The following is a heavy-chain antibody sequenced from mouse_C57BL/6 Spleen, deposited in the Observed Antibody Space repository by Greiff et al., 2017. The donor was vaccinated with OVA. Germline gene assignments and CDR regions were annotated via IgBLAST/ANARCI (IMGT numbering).Heavy chain of an antibody. Sequence: EVKLMESGGDLVKPGGSLKLSCAASGFTFSSYGMSWVRQTPDKRLEWVATISSGGSYTYYPDSVKGRFTISRDNAKNTLYLQMSSLKSEDTAMYYCARHPYGSSWGNYFDYWGQGTTLTVSS. V-gene: IGHV5-6*01. CDR3: ARHPYGSSWGNYFDY. CDR2: ISSGGSYT. CDR1: GFTFSSYG. J-gene: IGHJ2*01. D-gene: IGHD1-1*01.